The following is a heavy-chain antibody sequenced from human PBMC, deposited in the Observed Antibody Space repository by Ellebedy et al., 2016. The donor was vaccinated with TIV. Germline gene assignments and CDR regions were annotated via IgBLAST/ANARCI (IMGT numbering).Heavy chain of an antibody. Sequence: GGSLRLSCAASGFTFSSYGMHWVRQAPGKGLEWVAVISYDGSNKYYADSVKGRFTISRDNSKNTLYVQMNSLRAEDTAVYYCVRLGDKKAWNGDYWGQGTLVTVSS. CDR1: GFTFSSYG. V-gene: IGHV3-30*03. CDR2: ISYDGSNK. J-gene: IGHJ4*02. CDR3: VRLGDKKAWNGDY. D-gene: IGHD1-1*01.